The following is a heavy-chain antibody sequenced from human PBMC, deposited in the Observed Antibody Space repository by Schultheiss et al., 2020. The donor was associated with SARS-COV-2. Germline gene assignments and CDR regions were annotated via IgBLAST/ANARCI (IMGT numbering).Heavy chain of an antibody. CDR1: GYTFTSYA. CDR3: ARLLFRLAARLVSAGKTGGNGMDV. Sequence: ASVKVSCKASGYTFTSYAMHWVRQAPGQRLEWMGWINAGNGNTKYSQKFQGRVTITRDTSASTAYMELSSLRSEDTAVYYCARLLFRLAARLVSAGKTGGNGMDVWGQGTTVTVSS. V-gene: IGHV1-3*01. J-gene: IGHJ6*02. CDR2: INAGNGNT. D-gene: IGHD6-6*01.